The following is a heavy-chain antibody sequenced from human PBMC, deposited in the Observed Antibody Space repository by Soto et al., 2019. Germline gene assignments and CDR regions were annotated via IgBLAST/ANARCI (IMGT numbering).Heavy chain of an antibody. CDR2: SSGSGGST. D-gene: IGHD2-21*01. Sequence: EVQLLESGGGLVQPGGSLRLSCAASGFTFSSYAMRWVRQAPGKGLAWVSASSGSGGSTYYADSVKGRFTISREKSQNTLYLQMNRLRGQDTGLYYCAKHTRTDHCHYMDVLGKGTTVTVSS. CDR3: AKHTRTDHCHYMDV. CDR1: GFTFSSYA. J-gene: IGHJ6*03. V-gene: IGHV3-23*01.